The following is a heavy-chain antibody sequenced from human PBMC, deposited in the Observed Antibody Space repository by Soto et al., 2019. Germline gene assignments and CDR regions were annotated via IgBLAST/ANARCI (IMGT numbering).Heavy chain of an antibody. CDR1: GGSISSSSYY. D-gene: IGHD5-18*01. V-gene: IGHV4-39*01. CDR3: ARHFSSSGPVDRRPDTAMVTDWFDP. Sequence: SETLSLTCTVSGGSISSSSYYWGWIRQPPGKGLEWIGSIYYSGSTYYNPSLKSRVTISVDTSKNQFSLKLSSVTAADTAVYYCARHFSSSGPVDRRPDTAMVTDWFDPWGQGTLVTVSS. J-gene: IGHJ5*02. CDR2: IYYSGST.